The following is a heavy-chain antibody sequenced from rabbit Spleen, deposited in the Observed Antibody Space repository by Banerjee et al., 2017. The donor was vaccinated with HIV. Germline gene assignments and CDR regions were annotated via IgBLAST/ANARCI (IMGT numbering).Heavy chain of an antibody. V-gene: IGHV1S7*01. D-gene: IGHD4-1*01. CDR1: GFDFANYY. Sequence: QLVESGGGLVQPGGSLKLSCKASGFDFANYYMSWVRQAPGKGLEWIGCVYIIGGTTDYASWVDGRFTISSDNAQNTLYLQLNSLTAADTATYFCARDDNSGAGDTFRLWGQGTLVTVS. CDR2: VYIIGGTT. CDR3: ARDDNSGAGDTFRL. J-gene: IGHJ4*01.